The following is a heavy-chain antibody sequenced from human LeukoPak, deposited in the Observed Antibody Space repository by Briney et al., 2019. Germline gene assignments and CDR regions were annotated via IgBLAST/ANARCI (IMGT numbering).Heavy chain of an antibody. V-gene: IGHV3-7*01. CDR2: IKGDGSDK. D-gene: IGHD6-19*01. CDR1: GFTFGSYW. Sequence: PGGSLRLSCTASGFTFGSYWMNWVCQAPGKGLEWVAIIKGDGSDKNYVESVKGRFTVSRDNAKNSLYLQMNSLRAEDTAVYYCARDRGWYRLDYWGQGTLVTVSS. J-gene: IGHJ4*02. CDR3: ARDRGWYRLDY.